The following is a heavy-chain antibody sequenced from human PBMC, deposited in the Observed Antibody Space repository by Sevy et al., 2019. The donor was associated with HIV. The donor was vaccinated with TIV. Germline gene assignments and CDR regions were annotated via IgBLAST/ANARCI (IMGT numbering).Heavy chain of an antibody. CDR2: IWYDGSNK. Sequence: GESLKISCAASGFTFSSYGMHWVRQAPGKGLEWVAVIWYDGSNKYYADSVKGRFTISRDNSKNTLYLQMNSLRAEDTAVYYCARDKGDSSGYYYFDYWGQRTLVTASS. V-gene: IGHV3-33*01. D-gene: IGHD3-22*01. CDR1: GFTFSSYG. CDR3: ARDKGDSSGYYYFDY. J-gene: IGHJ4*02.